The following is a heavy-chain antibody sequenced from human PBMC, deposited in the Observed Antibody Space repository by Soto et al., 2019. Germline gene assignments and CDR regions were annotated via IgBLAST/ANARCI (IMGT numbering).Heavy chain of an antibody. D-gene: IGHD6-19*01. J-gene: IGHJ4*02. Sequence: QPGGSLRLSCAASGFTFSSYGMHWVRQAPGKGLEWVAVISYDGSNKYYADSVKGRFTISRDNSKNTLYLQMNSLRAEDTAVYYCAKDHGYSSGVGFDYWGQGTLVTVSS. CDR1: GFTFSSYG. CDR3: AKDHGYSSGVGFDY. CDR2: ISYDGSNK. V-gene: IGHV3-30*18.